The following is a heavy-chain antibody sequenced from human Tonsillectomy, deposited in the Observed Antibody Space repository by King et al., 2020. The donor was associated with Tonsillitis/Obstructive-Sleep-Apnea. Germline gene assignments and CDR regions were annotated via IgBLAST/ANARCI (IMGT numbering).Heavy chain of an antibody. J-gene: IGHJ4*02. V-gene: IGHV3-30*04. D-gene: IGHD3-16*01. Sequence: VQLVESGGGVVQPGRSLRLSCAASGFTFSSYPMHWVRQAPGKGLEWVAVISYDGSDKYYADSVKGRFTISRDNSKNTLYLQRNSLRDEDTAVYHCARDLGGASGYWGQGTLVIVSS. CDR3: ARDLGGASGY. CDR1: GFTFSSYP. CDR2: ISYDGSDK.